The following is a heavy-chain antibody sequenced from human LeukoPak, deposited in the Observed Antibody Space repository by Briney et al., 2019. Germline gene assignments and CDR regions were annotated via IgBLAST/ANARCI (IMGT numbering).Heavy chain of an antibody. Sequence: GGSLRLSCAASGFTVSSNYMSWVRQAPGKGLEWVSVIYSGGSTYYADSVRGRFTISRDNSKTTLHLQMNGLRAEDTAVYYCAKVLTGSQDYWGQGTLVTVSS. CDR3: AKVLTGSQDY. J-gene: IGHJ4*02. V-gene: IGHV3-53*01. CDR1: GFTVSSNY. CDR2: IYSGGST. D-gene: IGHD7-27*01.